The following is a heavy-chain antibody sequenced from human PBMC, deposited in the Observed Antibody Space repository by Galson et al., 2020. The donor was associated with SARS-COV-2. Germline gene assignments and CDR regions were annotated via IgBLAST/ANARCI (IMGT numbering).Heavy chain of an antibody. Sequence: ASVKVSCKTSGYTFNTFGIGWLRQAPGQGLEWMGWTSAYNSNTNYAQKFQGRVTMTTDTSTDTAYMELRNLRSDDTAVYYCARLEGDCNGASCFSPNNYYFDHWGQGSLVTVSS. D-gene: IGHD2-15*01. V-gene: IGHV1-18*01. CDR1: GYTFNTFG. J-gene: IGHJ4*02. CDR3: ARLEGDCNGASCFSPNNYYFDH. CDR2: TSAYNSNT.